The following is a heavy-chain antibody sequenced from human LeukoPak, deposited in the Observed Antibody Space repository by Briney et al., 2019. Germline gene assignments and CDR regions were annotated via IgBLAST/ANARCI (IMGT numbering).Heavy chain of an antibody. V-gene: IGHV3-30*18. D-gene: IGHD5-18*01. Sequence: GRSLRLSCAASGFTFSSYGMHWVRQAPGKGLEWVAVISYDGSNKYYADSVKGRFTISRDNSKSTLYLQMNSLRAEDTAVYYCAKRGRKGYSYGFDAFDIWGQGTMVTVSS. CDR3: AKRGRKGYSYGFDAFDI. CDR2: ISYDGSNK. J-gene: IGHJ3*02. CDR1: GFTFSSYG.